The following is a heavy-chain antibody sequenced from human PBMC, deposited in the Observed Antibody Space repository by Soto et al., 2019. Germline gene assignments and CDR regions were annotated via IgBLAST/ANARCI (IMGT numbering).Heavy chain of an antibody. V-gene: IGHV3-23*01. D-gene: IGHD1-1*01. J-gene: IGHJ4*02. CDR1: GFTFSSDA. Sequence: PGGSLRLACAASGFTFSSDAMSGVRQAPGKGLERVSAISGSGGSTYYADSVKGRFTISRDNSKNTLYLQMNSLRAEDTAVYYCAKLGDPGTADYWGQGTLVAVSS. CDR3: AKLGDPGTADY. CDR2: ISGSGGST.